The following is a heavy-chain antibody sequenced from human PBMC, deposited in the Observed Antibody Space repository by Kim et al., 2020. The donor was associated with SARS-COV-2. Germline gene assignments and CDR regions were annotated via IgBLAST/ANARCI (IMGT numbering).Heavy chain of an antibody. Sequence: SETLSLTCTVSGGSISSSSYYWGWIRQPPGKGLEWIGSIYYTGSTYYYPSLKSRVTISVDTSKNQFSLKLSSVTAADTAVYYCASKYVFGVDWIDYWGQGTLVTVSS. CDR3: ASKYVFGVDWIDY. CDR1: GGSISSSSYY. J-gene: IGHJ4*02. CDR2: IYYTGST. V-gene: IGHV4-39*01. D-gene: IGHD3-3*01.